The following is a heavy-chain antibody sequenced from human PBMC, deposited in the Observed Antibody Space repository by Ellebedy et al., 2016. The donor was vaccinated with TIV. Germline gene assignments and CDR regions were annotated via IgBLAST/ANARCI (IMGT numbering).Heavy chain of an antibody. CDR2: INPQSGGT. Sequence: AASVKVSCKASGGTFSGYAVSWVRQAPGQGLQWMGWINPQSGGTNYAQKFQGRVTMTRDMSTSTAYMEVSGLRAEDTAMYYCAALRRGYSYNEGYLDVWGQGTTVTVSS. V-gene: IGHV1-2*02. CDR1: GGTFSGYA. D-gene: IGHD5-18*01. CDR3: AALRRGYSYNEGYLDV. J-gene: IGHJ6*02.